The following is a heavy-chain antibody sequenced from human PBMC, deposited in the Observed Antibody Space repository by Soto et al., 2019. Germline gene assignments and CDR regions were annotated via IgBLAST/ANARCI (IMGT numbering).Heavy chain of an antibody. CDR1: GGSISSSSYY. V-gene: IGHV4-39*01. CDR3: ARQAYGDSGWYFDL. D-gene: IGHD4-17*01. J-gene: IGHJ2*01. CDR2: IYYSGST. Sequence: QLQLQESGPGLVKPSETLSLTCTVSGGSISSSSYYWGWIRQPPGKGLEWIGSIYYSGSTYYNPSLTSRVTISVDTSKNQFSLKLSSVTAADTAVYYCARQAYGDSGWYFDLWGRGTLVTVSS.